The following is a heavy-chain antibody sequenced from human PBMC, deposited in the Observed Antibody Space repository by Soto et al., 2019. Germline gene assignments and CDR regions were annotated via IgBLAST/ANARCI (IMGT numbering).Heavy chain of an antibody. Sequence: ASVKVSCKASGYTFTSYGISWVRQAPGQGLEWMGWISAYNGNTNYAQKLQGRVTMTEDTSTNTAYMELSSLRSEDTAVYYCATDLAYDILTGWGQGTLVTVSS. V-gene: IGHV1-18*01. D-gene: IGHD3-9*01. CDR1: GYTFTSYG. CDR2: ISAYNGNT. CDR3: ATDLAYDILTG. J-gene: IGHJ4*02.